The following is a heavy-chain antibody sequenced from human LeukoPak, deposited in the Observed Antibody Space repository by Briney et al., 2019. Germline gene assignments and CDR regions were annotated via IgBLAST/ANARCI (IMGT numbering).Heavy chain of an antibody. D-gene: IGHD3-22*01. CDR2: ISYDGSNK. CDR1: GFTFSSYA. CDR3: ARDPHYDSSGYYGY. Sequence: PGGSLRLSCAASGFTFSSYAMHWVRQAPGKGLEWVAVISYDGSNKYYADSVKGRFTISRDNSKNTLYLQMNSLRAEDTAVYYCARDPHYDSSGYYGYWGQGTLVTVSS. V-gene: IGHV3-30-3*01. J-gene: IGHJ4*02.